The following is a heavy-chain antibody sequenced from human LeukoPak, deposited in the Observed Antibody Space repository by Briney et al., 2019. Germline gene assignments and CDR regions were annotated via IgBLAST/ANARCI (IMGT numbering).Heavy chain of an antibody. CDR1: GDSVTGYF. J-gene: IGHJ4*02. D-gene: IGHD2-15*01. CDR3: VIGVGWQPDY. Sequence: SESLSLTCTVFGDSVTGYFLNWVRQPPGKGLEWIGHIYKIGTTNYNPSLKSRLTISADTSKNQFSLQLRSVTAADTAVYYCVIGVGWQPDYWGQGALVTVSS. V-gene: IGHV4-59*02. CDR2: IYKIGTT.